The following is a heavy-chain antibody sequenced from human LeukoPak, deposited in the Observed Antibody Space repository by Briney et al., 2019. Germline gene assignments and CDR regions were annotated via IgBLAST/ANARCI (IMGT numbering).Heavy chain of an antibody. D-gene: IGHD5-12*01. CDR3: ARDQGARGYSGYDPGY. Sequence: GGSLRLSCAASGFTFDDYGMSWVRQAPGKGLEWVSGINWNGGSTGYADSVKGRFTISRDNAKNSLYLQMNSLRAEDTALYYCARDQGARGYSGYDPGYWGQGTLVTVSS. V-gene: IGHV3-20*04. CDR1: GFTFDDYG. CDR2: INWNGGST. J-gene: IGHJ4*02.